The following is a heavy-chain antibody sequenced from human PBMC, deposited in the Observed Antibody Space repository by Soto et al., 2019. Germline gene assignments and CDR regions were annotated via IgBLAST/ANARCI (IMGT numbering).Heavy chain of an antibody. J-gene: IGHJ6*02. CDR3: AAGMTSYYKLDYYYGMDV. D-gene: IGHD3-10*01. V-gene: IGHV1-58*01. Sequence: ASVKVSCKASGFTFTSSAVQWVRQARGQRLEWIGWIVVGSGNTNYAQKFQERVTITRDMSTSTAYMELSSLRSEDTAVYYCAAGMTSYYKLDYYYGMDVWGQGTTVTVSS. CDR1: GFTFTSSA. CDR2: IVVGSGNT.